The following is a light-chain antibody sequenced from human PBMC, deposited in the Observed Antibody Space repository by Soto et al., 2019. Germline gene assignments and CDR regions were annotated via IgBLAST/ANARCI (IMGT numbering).Light chain of an antibody. CDR2: ENA. J-gene: IGLJ3*02. CDR3: QSYDTSLHVWV. CDR1: GSNIGAGPD. Sequence: QPVLTQPPSVSGAPGQRVIISCTGSGSNIGAGPDVHWYQQLPGTTPRLLIHENANRPSGVPDRFSGFKSGTSASLAITGLQAEDEADYYCQSYDTSLHVWVFGGGTKVTVL. V-gene: IGLV1-40*01.